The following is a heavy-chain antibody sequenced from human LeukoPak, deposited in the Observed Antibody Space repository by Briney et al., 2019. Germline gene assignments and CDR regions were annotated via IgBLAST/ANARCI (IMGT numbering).Heavy chain of an antibody. J-gene: IGHJ4*02. Sequence: GASVKVSCKASGFTFTSSAMQWVRQARGQRLEWIGWIVVGSGNTNYAQKFQERVTITRDMSTSTAYMELSRLRSDDTAVYYCARESSVSGDYSRGNDYWGQGTLATVSS. CDR2: IVVGSGNT. D-gene: IGHD4-17*01. CDR1: GFTFTSSA. CDR3: ARESSVSGDYSRGNDY. V-gene: IGHV1-58*02.